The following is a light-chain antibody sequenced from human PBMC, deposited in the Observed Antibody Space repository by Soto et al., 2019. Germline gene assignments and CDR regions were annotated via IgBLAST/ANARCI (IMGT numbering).Light chain of an antibody. CDR2: GAS. V-gene: IGKV3-15*01. CDR1: QSVSSN. CDR3: QQYNNWPPWT. J-gene: IGKJ1*01. Sequence: EIVMTQSPATLSVSPGERATLSCRASQSVSSNLAWYQQKPGQAPRLLIFGASTRATGIPARFTGSGAGTELTLTIRSLQSEDFAAYFCQQYNNWPPWTFGQGTKVEIK.